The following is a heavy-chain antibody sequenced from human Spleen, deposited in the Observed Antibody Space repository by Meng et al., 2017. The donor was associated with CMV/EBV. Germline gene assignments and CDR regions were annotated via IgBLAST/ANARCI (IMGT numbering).Heavy chain of an antibody. D-gene: IGHD1-26*01. J-gene: IGHJ4*02. V-gene: IGHV1-69*06. CDR3: ATEKVGARSRDY. CDR1: GDTFSSYA. CDR2: IIPSFGTT. Sequence: SVKVSCKASGDTFSSYAVSWVRQARGQGLEWMGGIIPSFGTTNYAQKFQGRVTMTEDTSTDTAYMELSSLRSEDTAVYYCATEKVGARSRDYWGQGTLVTVSS.